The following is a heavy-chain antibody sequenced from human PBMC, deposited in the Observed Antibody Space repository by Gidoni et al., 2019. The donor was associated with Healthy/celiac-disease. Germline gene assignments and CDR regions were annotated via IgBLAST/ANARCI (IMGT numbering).Heavy chain of an antibody. CDR2: ISAYNGNT. Sequence: QVQLVQSGAEVKKPGASVKVSCKASGYTFNSYGISWVRQAPGQGLEWMGWISAYNGNTNYAQKLQGRVTMTTDTSTSTAYMELRSLRSDDTAVYYCARDRIRCSSTSCYGDGMDVWGQGTTVTVSS. V-gene: IGHV1-18*01. CDR3: ARDRIRCSSTSCYGDGMDV. CDR1: GYTFNSYG. D-gene: IGHD2-2*01. J-gene: IGHJ6*02.